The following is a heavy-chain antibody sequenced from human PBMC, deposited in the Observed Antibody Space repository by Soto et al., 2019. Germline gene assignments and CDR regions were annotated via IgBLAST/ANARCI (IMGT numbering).Heavy chain of an antibody. V-gene: IGHV3-23*01. CDR3: AKDLWDEDSSGHDY. Sequence: EVQLLESGGGLVQPGGSLRLSCAASGFTFSSYAMSCVRQAPGKGLEWVSAISGSGGSTYYADSVKGRFTISRDNSKNTLYLQMNSLRAEDTAVYYCAKDLWDEDSSGHDYWGQGTLVTVSS. J-gene: IGHJ4*02. D-gene: IGHD6-19*01. CDR1: GFTFSSYA. CDR2: ISGSGGST.